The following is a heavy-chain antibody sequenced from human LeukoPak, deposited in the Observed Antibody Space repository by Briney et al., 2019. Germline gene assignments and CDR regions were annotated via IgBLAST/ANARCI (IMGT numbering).Heavy chain of an antibody. J-gene: IGHJ6*02. V-gene: IGHV1-2*02. CDR3: ARGSVVLGLDV. Sequence: GASVKVSCKATGYTFSDYYMHWVRQAPGQGPEWMGWVVPNSGVTNYAQKFQGRVTMTRDTSISTAYMELSRVTSGDSAIYFCARGSVVLGLDVWGQGTTVTVSS. D-gene: IGHD2-21*01. CDR1: GYTFSDYY. CDR2: VVPNSGVT.